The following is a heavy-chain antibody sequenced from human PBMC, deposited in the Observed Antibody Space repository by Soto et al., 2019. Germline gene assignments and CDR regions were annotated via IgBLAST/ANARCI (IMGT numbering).Heavy chain of an antibody. CDR2: ISGSGRNT. CDR3: AKMSGSSGNSGAFDF. Sequence: EVQLLVSGGGLVQPGGSLRLSCAASGFTFRNYAMSWVRQAPGKGLEWVTGISGSGRNTYYADSVRGRFTISRDNSKNTVHLQVNSLRAEDTAEYYCAKMSGSSGNSGAFDFCGQGSLVTVSS. V-gene: IGHV3-23*01. CDR1: GFTFRNYA. J-gene: IGHJ4*02. D-gene: IGHD1-26*01.